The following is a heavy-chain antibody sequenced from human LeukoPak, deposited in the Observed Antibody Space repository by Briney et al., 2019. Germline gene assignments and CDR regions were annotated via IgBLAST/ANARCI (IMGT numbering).Heavy chain of an antibody. CDR1: GFTYSSYG. J-gene: IGHJ6*03. CDR3: ARDEPNYYYMDV. Sequence: GGSLRLSCAASGFTYSSYGMNWVRQAPGKGLEWVSYISSSSSTIYYADSVKGRLTTSRDNAKNSLYLQMNSLRAEDTAVYYCARDEPNYYYMDVWGKGTTVTVSS. CDR2: ISSSSSTI. V-gene: IGHV3-48*04.